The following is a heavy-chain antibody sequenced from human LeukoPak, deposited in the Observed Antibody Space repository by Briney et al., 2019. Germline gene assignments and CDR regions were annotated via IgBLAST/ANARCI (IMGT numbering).Heavy chain of an antibody. J-gene: IGHJ4*02. CDR3: ASESTYRYNF. V-gene: IGHV4-31*03. CDR1: GGSISSGGYY. CDR2: IYYSGST. Sequence: PSETLSLTCTVSGGSISSGGYYWSWIRQHPGKGLEWIGYIYYSGSTYYNPSLKSRVTMSVDTSKNQLSLRLSSVTAADTAVYYCASESTYRYNFWGQGTLVTVSS. D-gene: IGHD5-18*01.